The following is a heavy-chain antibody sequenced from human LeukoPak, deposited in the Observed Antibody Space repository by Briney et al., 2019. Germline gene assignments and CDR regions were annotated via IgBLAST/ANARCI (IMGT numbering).Heavy chain of an antibody. Sequence: SVKVSCKASGFTFTSSAMQWVRQARGQRLEWIGWIVVCSGNTNYAQKFQERVTITRDMSTSTAYMELSSLRSEDTAVYYCAAQPHDYDYVWGSYRWSDAFDIWGQGTMVTVSS. CDR3: AAQPHDYDYVWGSYRWSDAFDI. CDR2: IVVCSGNT. V-gene: IGHV1-58*02. CDR1: GFTFTSSA. D-gene: IGHD3-16*02. J-gene: IGHJ3*02.